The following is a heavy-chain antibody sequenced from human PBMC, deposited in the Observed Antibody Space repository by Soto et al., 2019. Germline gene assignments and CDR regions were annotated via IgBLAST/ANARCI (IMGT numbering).Heavy chain of an antibody. CDR2: IWYDGSNK. CDR1: GFTFSSYG. CDR3: ASVGRYGRPFDY. V-gene: IGHV3-33*01. D-gene: IGHD5-18*01. Sequence: QVQLVESGGGVVQPGRSLRLSCAASGFTFSSYGMHWVRQAPGKGLEWVAVIWYDGSNKYYADSVKGRFTISRDNSKNTLYLQMNSLRAEDTAVYYCASVGRYGRPFDYWGQGTLVTVSS. J-gene: IGHJ4*02.